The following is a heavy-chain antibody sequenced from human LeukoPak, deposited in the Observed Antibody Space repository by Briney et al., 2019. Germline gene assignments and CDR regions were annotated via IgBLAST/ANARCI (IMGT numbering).Heavy chain of an antibody. CDR3: AKGYDYYDSSGPFDY. Sequence: GGSLRLSCAASGFTFDDYAMHWVRQAPGKGLEWVSLISGDGGSTYYAVSVKGRFTISRDNSKNSLYLQMNSPRTEDTALYYCAKGYDYYDSSGPFDYWGQGTLVTVSS. V-gene: IGHV3-43*02. CDR2: ISGDGGST. D-gene: IGHD3-22*01. J-gene: IGHJ4*02. CDR1: GFTFDDYA.